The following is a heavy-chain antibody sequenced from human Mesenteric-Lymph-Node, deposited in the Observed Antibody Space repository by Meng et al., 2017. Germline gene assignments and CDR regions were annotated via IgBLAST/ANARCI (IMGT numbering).Heavy chain of an antibody. D-gene: IGHD3-3*01. CDR2: IPGSGDYT. CDR1: GFTFSSYA. V-gene: IGHV3-23*01. CDR3: AKGSGVTSFGVADAD. Sequence: GESLKISCAASGFTFSSYAMTWVRQAPGKGLEWVSGIPGSGDYTYYADSVKGRFTISRDNSKNTLYLQMNSLRAEDTALYYCAKGSGVTSFGVADADWGQGTLVTVSS. J-gene: IGHJ4*02.